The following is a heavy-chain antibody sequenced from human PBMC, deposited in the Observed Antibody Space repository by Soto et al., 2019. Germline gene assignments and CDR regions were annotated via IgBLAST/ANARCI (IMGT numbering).Heavy chain of an antibody. CDR3: ARQRTSVVTQAYFDV. D-gene: IGHD2-21*02. CDR2: IRDTGGYT. CDR1: GFTFSGYA. Sequence: GGSLRLSCVASGFTFSGYAMSWVRQAPGKGLQWVSAIRDTGGYTYYADSVKGRFTISRDNSKSTLFLQMDSLTAADTALYFCARQRTSVVTQAYFDVWGPGSLVTVSS. J-gene: IGHJ4*02. V-gene: IGHV3-23*01.